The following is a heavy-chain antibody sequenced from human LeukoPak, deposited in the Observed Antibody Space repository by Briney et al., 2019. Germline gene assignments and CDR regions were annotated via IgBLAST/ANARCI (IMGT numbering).Heavy chain of an antibody. Sequence: SGGSLRLSCAASEFTFSSYGMNWVRQAPGKGLEWVAFIRSDGRDKYYADSVKGRFSIFRDNSKSTLDLQMNSLRAEDTAVYYCAKVATQQGYWGQGTLVTVSS. D-gene: IGHD6-13*01. J-gene: IGHJ4*02. CDR3: AKVATQQGY. CDR2: IRSDGRDK. CDR1: EFTFSSYG. V-gene: IGHV3-30*02.